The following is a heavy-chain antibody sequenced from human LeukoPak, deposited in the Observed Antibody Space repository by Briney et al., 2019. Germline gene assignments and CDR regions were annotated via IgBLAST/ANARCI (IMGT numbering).Heavy chain of an antibody. Sequence: TLSLTCTISGGSIRSSSYYWGWIRQSAGKGLEWIGRIYTSGSTNYNPSLKSRVTMSVDTSKNQFSLKLGSVTAADTAVYYCARGPSGQWLVLKPWGQGTLVTVSS. CDR2: IYTSGST. CDR1: GGSIRSSSYY. J-gene: IGHJ5*02. D-gene: IGHD6-19*01. CDR3: ARGPSGQWLVLKP. V-gene: IGHV4-61*02.